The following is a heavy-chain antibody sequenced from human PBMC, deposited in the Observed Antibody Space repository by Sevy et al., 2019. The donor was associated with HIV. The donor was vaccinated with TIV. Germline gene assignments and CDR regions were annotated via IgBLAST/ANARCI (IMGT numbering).Heavy chain of an antibody. J-gene: IGHJ4*02. D-gene: IGHD6-13*01. CDR2: ISYDGSNK. V-gene: IGHV3-30*04. Sequence: GGSLRLSCAASGFTFSSYAMHWVRQAPGKGLEWVAVISYDGSNKYYADSVKGRFTISRDNSKNTLYLQMNSLRAEDTAVYYCARDHPGSSWTFTFDYWGQGTLVTVSS. CDR3: ARDHPGSSWTFTFDY. CDR1: GFTFSSYA.